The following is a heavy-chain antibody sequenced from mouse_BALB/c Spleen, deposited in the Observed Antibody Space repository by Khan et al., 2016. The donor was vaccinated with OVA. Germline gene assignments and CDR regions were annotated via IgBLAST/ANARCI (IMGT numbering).Heavy chain of an antibody. CDR2: VSTGGHYT. Sequence: EVELVESGRDVVKPGGSLKLSCAASGFTFSTYGMSWVRQTPDKRLEWVATVSTGGHYTYYPDTVKGRFTISRDNAKNTLYLQMNSLKSEDTAMFYCARLAYYYDSEGFAYWGQGTLVTVSS. V-gene: IGHV5-6*01. CDR1: GFTFSTYG. CDR3: ARLAYYYDSEGFAY. J-gene: IGHJ3*01. D-gene: IGHD1-1*01.